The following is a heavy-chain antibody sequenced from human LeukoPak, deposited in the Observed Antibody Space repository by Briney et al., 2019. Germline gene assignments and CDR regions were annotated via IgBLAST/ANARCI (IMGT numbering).Heavy chain of an antibody. Sequence: SETLSLTCTVSGGSISSGDYYWSWIRQPPGKGLEWIGYIYYSGSTYYNPSLKSRVTISVDTSKNQFSLRLSSVTAADTAVYCCARIGNNYSYYYYYMDVWGKGTTVTVSS. D-gene: IGHD4-11*01. V-gene: IGHV4-30-4*02. CDR2: IYYSGST. CDR3: ARIGNNYSYYYYYMDV. CDR1: GGSISSGDYY. J-gene: IGHJ6*03.